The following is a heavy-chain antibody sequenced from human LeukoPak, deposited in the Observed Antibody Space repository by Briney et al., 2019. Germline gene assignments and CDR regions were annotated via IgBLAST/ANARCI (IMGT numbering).Heavy chain of an antibody. D-gene: IGHD6-19*01. J-gene: IGHJ4*02. Sequence: PSETLSLTCTVSGGSISSYYWSWIRQPAGKGLEWIGRIYTSGSTNYNPSLKSRVTMSVDTSKNQLSLKLGSVTAADTAVYYCASVGYSSGWYRDYWGQGTLVTVSS. CDR3: ASVGYSSGWYRDY. V-gene: IGHV4-4*07. CDR1: GGSISSYY. CDR2: IYTSGST.